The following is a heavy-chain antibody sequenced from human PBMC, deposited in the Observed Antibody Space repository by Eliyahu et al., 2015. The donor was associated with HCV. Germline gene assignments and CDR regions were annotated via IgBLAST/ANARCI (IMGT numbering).Heavy chain of an antibody. Sequence: EVQLLESGGGLVQPGGSLXLSCVASGFTXSXYAMSXVRQAPGKGLEWVSGIRTSGGNTYYAYSVKGRFTISRDNSKNTLYLQMNSLRAEDTAVYYCAKDLEYYDDSGPGLFDPWGQGTLVTVSS. CDR1: GFTXSXYA. D-gene: IGHD3-22*01. CDR3: AKDLEYYDDSGPGLFDP. V-gene: IGHV3-23*01. J-gene: IGHJ5*02. CDR2: IRTSGGNT.